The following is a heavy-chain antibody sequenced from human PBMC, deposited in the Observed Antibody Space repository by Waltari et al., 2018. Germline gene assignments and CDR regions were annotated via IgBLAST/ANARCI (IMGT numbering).Heavy chain of an antibody. CDR1: DGSFRSYY. V-gene: IGHV4-34*01. CDR2: INHSGST. J-gene: IGHJ4*02. D-gene: IGHD6-19*01. CDR3: AREQWRAQIDY. Sequence: QVQLQQWGAGLLKPSETLSLTCAVYDGSFRSYYWSWIRQPPGKGLEWIGEINHSGSTNYNHSLKSRVTISVDTSKKQLALKLSSVTAADTAVYYCAREQWRAQIDYWGQGTLVTVSS.